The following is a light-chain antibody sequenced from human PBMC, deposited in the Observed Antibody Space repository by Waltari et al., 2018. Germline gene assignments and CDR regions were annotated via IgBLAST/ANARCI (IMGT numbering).Light chain of an antibody. CDR2: AAS. CDR1: QSVRSN. Sequence: EIVMTQSPATLSVSPGVRATLSCRASQSVRSNLAWYQQKPGQAPRLLVFAASTRATGIPARVSGSGSGTAYTLTISSLQSEDFAVYYCQQYNDWPFTFGQGTKLEIK. J-gene: IGKJ2*01. V-gene: IGKV3-15*01. CDR3: QQYNDWPFT.